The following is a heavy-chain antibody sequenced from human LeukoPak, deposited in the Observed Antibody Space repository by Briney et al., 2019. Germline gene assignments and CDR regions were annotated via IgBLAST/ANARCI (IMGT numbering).Heavy chain of an antibody. CDR2: IWYDGSNK. Sequence: HPGGSLRLSCAASGFTFSSYGMHWVRQAPGKGLEWVAVIWYDGSNKYYADSVKGRFTISRDNFKNTLYLQMNSLRAEDTAVYYCARDPNYGGNSHFDYWGQGTLVTVSS. V-gene: IGHV3-33*01. D-gene: IGHD4-17*01. CDR1: GFTFSSYG. CDR3: ARDPNYGGNSHFDY. J-gene: IGHJ4*02.